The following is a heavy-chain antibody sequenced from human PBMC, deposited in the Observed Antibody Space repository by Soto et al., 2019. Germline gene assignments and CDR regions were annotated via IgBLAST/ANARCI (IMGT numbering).Heavy chain of an antibody. D-gene: IGHD3-22*01. Sequence: EVQLVESGGVVVQPGVSLSLSCAASGFTFYDYTMHWLRQAPGKCLEWVSVIRRDGGGTNYADSVKGRFTISRDNSKNSLYLQMNSLRMEATALYYCAKYGPDTSGQMGYFQRWGQGTLVTVSS. CDR1: GFTFYDYT. CDR3: AKYGPDTSGQMGYFQR. CDR2: IRRDGGGT. V-gene: IGHV3-43*01. J-gene: IGHJ1*01.